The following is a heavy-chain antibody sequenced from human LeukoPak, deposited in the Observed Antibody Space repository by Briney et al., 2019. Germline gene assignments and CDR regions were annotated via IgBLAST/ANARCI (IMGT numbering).Heavy chain of an antibody. Sequence: SETLSLTCAVYGGSFSGYYWGWIRQPPGKGVEWVGSIYYMGSTYYNPSLKSRVSICVDPSKNQFSLKLSSVHAPDPAVSSCARHYSNYVLRSFVLGGEGTLVTVSS. J-gene: IGHJ5*02. D-gene: IGHD4-11*01. CDR2: IYYMGST. CDR1: GGSFSGYY. V-gene: IGHV4-39*01. CDR3: ARHYSNYVLRSFVL.